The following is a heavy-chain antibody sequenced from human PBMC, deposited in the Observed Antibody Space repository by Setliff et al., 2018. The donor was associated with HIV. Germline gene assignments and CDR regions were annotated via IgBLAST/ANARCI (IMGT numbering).Heavy chain of an antibody. CDR3: ARAYFYDTRGPYYFDR. V-gene: IGHV4-39*01. CDR2: INHSGST. Sequence: PSETLSLTCTASGGSITNTDYYWGWVRQPPGKGLEWIGEINHSGSTNYNPSLKSRVTISVDTSKNQFSLKLTSMTAADTAVYYCARAYFYDTRGPYYFDRWGQGTLVTVSS. D-gene: IGHD3-22*01. CDR1: GGSITNTDYY. J-gene: IGHJ4*02.